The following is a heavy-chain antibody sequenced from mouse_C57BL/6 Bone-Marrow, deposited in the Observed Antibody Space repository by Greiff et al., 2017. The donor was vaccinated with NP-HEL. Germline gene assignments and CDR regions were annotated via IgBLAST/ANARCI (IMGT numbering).Heavy chain of an antibody. Sequence: QVQRQQSGPGLVQPSQRLSITCTVSGFSLTSYGVHWVRQSPGKGLEWLGVLWSGGSTDYNAAFISRLSISKDNSKSQVFFKMNSLQADDTAIYDCARNWDTTVVVYWYFDVWGTGTTVTVSS. D-gene: IGHD1-1*01. CDR2: LWSGGST. CDR3: ARNWDTTVVVYWYFDV. J-gene: IGHJ1*03. V-gene: IGHV2-2*01. CDR1: GFSLTSYG.